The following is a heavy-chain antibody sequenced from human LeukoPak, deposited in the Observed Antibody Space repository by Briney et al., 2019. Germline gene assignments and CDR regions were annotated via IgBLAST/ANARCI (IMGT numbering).Heavy chain of an antibody. CDR2: NSLSGRT. CDR3: SRESGAFSPFGY. D-gene: IGHD1-26*01. Sequence: PSGTLSLTCDVSGGSISRTNWWSWVRQSPGQGLEWIGENSLSGRTNYNPSLQSRVTMSLDESKNQLSLDLASVTAADTAVYYCSRESGAFSPFGYWGQGTLVTVHS. J-gene: IGHJ4*02. CDR1: GGSISRTNW. V-gene: IGHV4-4*02.